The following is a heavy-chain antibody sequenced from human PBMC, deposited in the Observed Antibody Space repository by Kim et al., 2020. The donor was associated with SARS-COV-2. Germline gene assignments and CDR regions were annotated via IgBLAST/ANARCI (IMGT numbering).Heavy chain of an antibody. J-gene: IGHJ5*02. Sequence: SETLSITCTVSGDSISGYYWSWIRQPPGKGLEWIGYVFHTGRTSHNPSLWSRVTISIDTPKNQFSLKLNSVTAVDTAVYFCARHKSRDGYLPRFEPWGQG. V-gene: IGHV4-59*13. D-gene: IGHD5-12*01. CDR2: VFHTGRT. CDR3: ARHKSRDGYLPRFEP. CDR1: GDSISGYY.